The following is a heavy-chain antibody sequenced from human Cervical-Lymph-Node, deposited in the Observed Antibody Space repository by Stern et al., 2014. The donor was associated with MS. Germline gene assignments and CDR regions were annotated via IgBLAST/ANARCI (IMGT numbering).Heavy chain of an antibody. CDR2: IDPGDANN. CDR1: GYMFASHW. CDR3: ARVNGGNSDWFDP. D-gene: IGHD4-23*01. J-gene: IGHJ5*02. V-gene: IGHV5-51*01. Sequence: EVQLVESGAEVKKPGESLKISCKASGYMFASHWIGWVRQMPGKGLAWMGIIDPGDANNIYTPSAQRPVTISVDKATSTAFLQWSSRKASDTAMYYCARVNGGNSDWFDPWGQGTLVTVSS.